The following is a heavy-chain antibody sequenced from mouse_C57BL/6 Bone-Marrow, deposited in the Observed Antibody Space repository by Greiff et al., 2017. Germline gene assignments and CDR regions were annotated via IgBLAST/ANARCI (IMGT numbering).Heavy chain of an antibody. V-gene: IGHV1-81*01. CDR2: IYPRSGNT. Sequence: QVQLQQSGAELARPGASVKLSCKASGYTFTSYGISWVKQRTGQGLEWIGEIYPRSGNTYYNEKFKGKATLTADKSSSTAYMALRSLTSEDSAVYFCARNGYYYAMDYWGQGTSVTVSS. CDR3: ARNGYYYAMDY. D-gene: IGHD2-2*01. J-gene: IGHJ4*01. CDR1: GYTFTSYG.